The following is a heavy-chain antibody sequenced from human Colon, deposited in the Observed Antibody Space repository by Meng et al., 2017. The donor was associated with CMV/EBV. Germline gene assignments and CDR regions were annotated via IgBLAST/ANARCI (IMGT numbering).Heavy chain of an antibody. J-gene: IGHJ6*02. V-gene: IGHV3-9*01. CDR3: AKDFVPAAIRSGGMDV. Sequence: SLKISCAASGFTFRDYGIHWVRQAPGKGLEWVSGITWNSANIDYADSVRGRFTISRDNAKNSLYLQMSSLRAEDTAVYYCAKDFVPAAIRSGGMDVWGQGTTVTVSS. D-gene: IGHD2-2*02. CDR2: ITWNSANI. CDR1: GFTFRDYG.